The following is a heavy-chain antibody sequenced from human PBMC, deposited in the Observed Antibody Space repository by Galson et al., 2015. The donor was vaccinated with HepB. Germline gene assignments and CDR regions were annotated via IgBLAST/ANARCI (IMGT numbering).Heavy chain of an antibody. CDR3: ARATWSDKEWPIFDS. CDR2: ISSGVDIS. D-gene: IGHD3-3*01. V-gene: IGHV3-23*01. CDR1: GFSLRNYA. Sequence: SLRLSCAASGFSLRNYAMAWVRQAPGKGLEWVSIISSGVDISYSYVDSVRGRFIVSKENSRNTAYLQMSSLRVDDTAIYYCARATWSDKEWPIFDSWGQGTLVTVSS. J-gene: IGHJ4*02.